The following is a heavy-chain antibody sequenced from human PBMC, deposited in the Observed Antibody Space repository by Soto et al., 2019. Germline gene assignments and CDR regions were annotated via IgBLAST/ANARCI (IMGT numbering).Heavy chain of an antibody. CDR1: GYSFTSYW. V-gene: IGHV5-51*01. CDR3: ARLMVVAATPDAFDI. CDR2: IYPGDSDT. D-gene: IGHD2-15*01. Sequence: GESLKISCKGSGYSFTSYWIGWVRQMPGKGLEWMGIIYPGDSDTRYSPSFQGQVTISADKSISTAYLQWSSLKASDTAMYYCARLMVVAATPDAFDIWGQGTMVTVSS. J-gene: IGHJ3*02.